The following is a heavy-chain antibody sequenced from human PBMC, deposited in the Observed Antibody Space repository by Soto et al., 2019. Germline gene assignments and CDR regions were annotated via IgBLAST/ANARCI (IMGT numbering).Heavy chain of an antibody. J-gene: IGHJ3*02. Sequence: QLQLQESGSGLVKPSQTLSLTCAASGGSISSGVYSWSWIRQPPGKGLQWIGYIYHSGRIYYNPSLKSRVTISVDRSKNQFSLKLSSVTAADTAVYYCAREGYCSGGSCYSGAFDIWGQGTMVTVSS. V-gene: IGHV4-30-2*01. CDR1: GGSISSGVYS. D-gene: IGHD2-15*01. CDR3: AREGYCSGGSCYSGAFDI. CDR2: IYHSGRI.